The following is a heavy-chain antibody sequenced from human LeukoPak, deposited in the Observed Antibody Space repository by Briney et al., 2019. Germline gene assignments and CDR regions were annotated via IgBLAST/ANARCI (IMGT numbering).Heavy chain of an antibody. V-gene: IGHV3-64*01. CDR1: GFTFSSYA. CDR3: ARALGSSGAGY. CDR2: ISSNGGST. J-gene: IGHJ4*02. D-gene: IGHD6-19*01. Sequence: QTGGSLRLSCAASGFTFSSYAMHGVRQAPGKGLEYVSAISSNGGSTYYANSVKGRFTISRDNSKNTLYLQMGSLRAEDMAVYYCARALGSSGAGYWGQGTLVTVSS.